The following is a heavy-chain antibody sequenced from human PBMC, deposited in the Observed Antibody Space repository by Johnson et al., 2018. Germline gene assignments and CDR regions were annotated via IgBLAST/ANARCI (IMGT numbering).Heavy chain of an antibody. CDR3: GRERDASMVPNYGMDV. D-gene: IGHD5-18*01. CDR2: ISGSSTYI. V-gene: IGHV3-21*01. CDR1: GFTFSSYS. J-gene: IGHJ6*02. Sequence: VQLVQSGGGLVKPGGSLRLSCAASGFTFSSYSMNWVRQAPGKGLEWVSSISGSSTYIYYADSVKGRFTISRDNAKNSLYLQLNSLRAEDTAVYYCGRERDASMVPNYGMDVWGHGTTVTVSS.